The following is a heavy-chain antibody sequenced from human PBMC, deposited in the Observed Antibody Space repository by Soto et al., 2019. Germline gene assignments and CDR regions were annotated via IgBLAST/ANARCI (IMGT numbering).Heavy chain of an antibody. V-gene: IGHV3-30*18. Sequence: GGSLRLSCAASGFTFSSYGMHWVRQAPGKGLEWVAVISYDGSNKYYADSVKGRFTISRGNSKNTLYLQMNSLRAENTAVYYCAKVAGGYSSSWTLDYWGQGTLVTVSS. CDR1: GFTFSSYG. J-gene: IGHJ4*02. CDR2: ISYDGSNK. CDR3: AKVAGGYSSSWTLDY. D-gene: IGHD6-13*01.